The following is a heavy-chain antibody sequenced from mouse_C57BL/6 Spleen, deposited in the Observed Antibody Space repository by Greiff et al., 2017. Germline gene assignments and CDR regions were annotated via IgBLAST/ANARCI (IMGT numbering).Heavy chain of an antibody. CDR1: GYAFSSYW. V-gene: IGHV1-80*01. J-gene: IGHJ4*01. CDR2: IYPGDGDT. D-gene: IGHD1-1*01. CDR3: ARGGTTVVPMDY. Sequence: VKLQESGAELVKPGASVKISCKASGYAFSSYWMNWVKQRPGKGLEWIGQIYPGDGDTNYNGKFKGKATLTADKSSSTAYMQLSSLTSEDSAVYFCARGGTTVVPMDYWGQGTSVTVSS.